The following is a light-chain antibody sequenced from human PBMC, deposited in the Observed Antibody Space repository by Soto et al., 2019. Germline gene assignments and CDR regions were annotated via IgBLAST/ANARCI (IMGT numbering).Light chain of an antibody. V-gene: IGLV1-47*01. CDR1: SSNIGSNS. CDR3: ATWDDSLSVLYV. CDR2: RNN. J-gene: IGLJ1*01. Sequence: QSVLTQPPSASGTRGQRVTISWSGSSSNIGSNSVYWYQQFPGTAPKLLIYRNNRRPSGVPDRFSGSKSGTSASLAISGLRSEDEADYYCATWDDSLSVLYVFGDGTKVTVL.